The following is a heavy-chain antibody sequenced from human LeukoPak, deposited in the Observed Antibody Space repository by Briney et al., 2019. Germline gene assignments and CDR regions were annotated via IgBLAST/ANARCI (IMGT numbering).Heavy chain of an antibody. Sequence: SQTLSLTCTVSGGSINSASNYWNWIRQPAGKGLEWIGRIYSSGSTNYNPSLKSRVTISVDTSKNQFSLNLSSVTAADTAVYYCARAGDSSGYYYVDAFDIWGQGTMVTVSS. CDR3: ARAGDSSGYYYVDAFDI. D-gene: IGHD3-22*01. CDR1: GGSINSASNY. J-gene: IGHJ3*02. V-gene: IGHV4-61*02. CDR2: IYSSGST.